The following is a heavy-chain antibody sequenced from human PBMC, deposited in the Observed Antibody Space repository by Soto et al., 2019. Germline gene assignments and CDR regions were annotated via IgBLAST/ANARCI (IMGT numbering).Heavy chain of an antibody. J-gene: IGHJ3*02. V-gene: IGHV4-59*01. CDR1: GGSISSYY. D-gene: IGHD3-3*01. CDR2: IYYSGST. CDR3: AIDPGFGVVMHAFVI. Sequence: SETLSLTCTVSGGSISSYYWSWIRQPPGKGLEWIGYIYYSGSTNYNPSLKSRVTISVDTSKNQFSLKLSSVTAADTAVYYCAIDPGFGVVMHAFVIWGQGTMVNVSS.